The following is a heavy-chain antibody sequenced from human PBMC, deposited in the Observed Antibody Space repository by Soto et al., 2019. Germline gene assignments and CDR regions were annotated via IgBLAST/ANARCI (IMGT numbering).Heavy chain of an antibody. J-gene: IGHJ4*02. Sequence: QVQLMQSGAEVKKPGASVKVSCKASGDTFTDYYIHWVRQAPGQGLEWMGTVNPSGGHTTYAQHSLGSEPLTRDPSTSTLYMALTSLTSDDTAIYYCARGGHVVVVTAALDYWGQGTLVTVSS. CDR1: GDTFTDYY. V-gene: IGHV1-46*04. CDR3: ARGGHVVVVTAALDY. D-gene: IGHD2-21*02. CDR2: VNPSGGHT.